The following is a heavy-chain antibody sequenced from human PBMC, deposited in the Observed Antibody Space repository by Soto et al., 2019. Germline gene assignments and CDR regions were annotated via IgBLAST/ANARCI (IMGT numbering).Heavy chain of an antibody. J-gene: IGHJ4*01. CDR3: AKLGFVLMELYYFHQ. V-gene: IGHV3-53*01. Sequence: GGSLRLSCAAAGFNVSDSYMGWVRQAPGKGLEWVSSFFTGGSTDYADSVKGRFTISRDDSKNTVYLQTNSLRAEDTAVYFCAKLGFVLMELYYFHQWGHGTLVTVSS. CDR1: GFNVSDSY. D-gene: IGHD2-8*01. CDR2: FFTGGST.